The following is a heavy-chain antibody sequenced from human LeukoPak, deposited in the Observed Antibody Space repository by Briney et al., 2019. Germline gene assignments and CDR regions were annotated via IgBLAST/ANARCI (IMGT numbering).Heavy chain of an antibody. Sequence: SETLSLTCAVYGGSFSGYYWSWIRQPPRKGLEWIGEINHSGSTNYNPSLKSRVTISVDASKNQFSLKLSSVTAADTAVYYCARPSIVGATYAFDIWGQGTMVTVSS. D-gene: IGHD1-26*01. CDR3: ARPSIVGATYAFDI. CDR1: GGSFSGYY. CDR2: INHSGST. V-gene: IGHV4-34*01. J-gene: IGHJ3*02.